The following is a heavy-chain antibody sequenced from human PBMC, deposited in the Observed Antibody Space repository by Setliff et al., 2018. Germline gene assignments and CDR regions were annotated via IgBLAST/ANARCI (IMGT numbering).Heavy chain of an antibody. Sequence: GESLKISCKGSGYSFTSYGIGWVRQMPGKGLEWMGIIYPGDSDTRYSPSFQGQVTISADQSISTAYLQWSSLKASDTAMYYCASGGSGWYEREYYFDYWGQGTLVTVSS. V-gene: IGHV5-51*01. CDR2: IYPGDSDT. D-gene: IGHD6-19*01. CDR3: ASGGSGWYEREYYFDY. J-gene: IGHJ4*02. CDR1: GYSFTSYG.